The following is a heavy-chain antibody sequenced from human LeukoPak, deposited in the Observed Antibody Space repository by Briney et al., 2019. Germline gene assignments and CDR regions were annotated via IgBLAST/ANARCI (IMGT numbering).Heavy chain of an antibody. D-gene: IGHD3-22*01. CDR1: GATFSSYA. CDR2: IIPIFGTA. CDR3: ARWGSSGYPYYFDY. J-gene: IGHJ4*02. Sequence: SVKVSCKASGATFSSYAISWVRQAPGQGLEWMGGIIPIFGTANYAQKFQGRVTITADESTSTAYMELSSLRSEDTAVYYYARWGSSGYPYYFDYWGQGTLVTVSS. V-gene: IGHV1-69*01.